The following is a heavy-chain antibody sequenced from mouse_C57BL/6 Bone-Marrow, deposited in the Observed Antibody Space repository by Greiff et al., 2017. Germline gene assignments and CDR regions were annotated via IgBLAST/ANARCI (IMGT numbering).Heavy chain of an antibody. Sequence: EVQLVESEGGLVKPGRSMKLSCTASGFTFSDYYMAWVRQVPEQGLEWVANINYDGSSTYYLDYLKSRCIISRDNSKNMLYLQRSSLKSEDTATYYCARDQGGLGFAYWGQGTLVTVSA. CDR1: GFTFSDYY. CDR3: ARDQGGLGFAY. CDR2: INYDGSST. J-gene: IGHJ3*01. D-gene: IGHD6-1*01. V-gene: IGHV5-16*01.